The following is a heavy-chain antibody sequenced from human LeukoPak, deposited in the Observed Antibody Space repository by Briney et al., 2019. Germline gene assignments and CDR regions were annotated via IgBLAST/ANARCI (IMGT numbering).Heavy chain of an antibody. V-gene: IGHV4-34*01. Sequence: SETLSLTCAVYGGSFSGYYWSWIRQPPGKGPEWIGEINHSGSTNYNPSLKSRVTISVDTSKNQFSLKLSSVTAADTAVYYCARGRLAAAGSYYFDYWGQGTLVTVSS. CDR3: ARGRLAAAGSYYFDY. D-gene: IGHD6-13*01. CDR2: INHSGST. J-gene: IGHJ4*02. CDR1: GGSFSGYY.